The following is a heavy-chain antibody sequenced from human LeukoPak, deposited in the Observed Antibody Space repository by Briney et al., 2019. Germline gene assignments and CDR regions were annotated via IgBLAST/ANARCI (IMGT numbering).Heavy chain of an antibody. Sequence: GGSLRLSCAASGFNFSSYSMNWVRQAPGKGLEWVSSISSSSSYLYYADSVKGRFTISRDNAKNSLYLQMNSLRAEDTAVYYCARGPPYGARCDYLDYWGQGALVTVSS. CDR1: GFNFSSYS. D-gene: IGHD4/OR15-4a*01. CDR3: ARGPPYGARCDYLDY. J-gene: IGHJ4*02. V-gene: IGHV3-21*01. CDR2: ISSSSSYL.